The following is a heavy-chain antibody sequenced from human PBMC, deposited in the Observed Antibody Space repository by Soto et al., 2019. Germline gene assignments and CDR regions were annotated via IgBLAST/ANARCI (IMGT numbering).Heavy chain of an antibody. CDR3: ARDGPHCSSTSCYVGYYYYMDV. J-gene: IGHJ6*03. D-gene: IGHD2-2*01. Sequence: GGSLRLSCAASGFTFSSYGMHWVRQAPGKGLEWVAVIWYDGSNKYYADSVKGRFTISRDNSKNMLYLQMNSLRAEDTAVYYCARDGPHCSSTSCYVGYYYYMDVWGKGTTVTVSS. CDR1: GFTFSSYG. CDR2: IWYDGSNK. V-gene: IGHV3-33*01.